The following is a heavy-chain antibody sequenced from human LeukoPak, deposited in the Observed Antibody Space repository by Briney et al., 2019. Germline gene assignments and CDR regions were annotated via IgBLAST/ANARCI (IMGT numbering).Heavy chain of an antibody. Sequence: GGSLRLSCAASGFTFDDYAMNWVRQAPGKGLEWVSGINWNGDSTGYVDSVKGRFTISRDNAKNSLYLQMNSLRVEDTASYYCARDRAIAVDVGVDYWGQGTLVTVSS. CDR3: ARDRAIAVDVGVDY. J-gene: IGHJ4*02. D-gene: IGHD6-19*01. V-gene: IGHV3-20*04. CDR2: INWNGDST. CDR1: GFTFDDYA.